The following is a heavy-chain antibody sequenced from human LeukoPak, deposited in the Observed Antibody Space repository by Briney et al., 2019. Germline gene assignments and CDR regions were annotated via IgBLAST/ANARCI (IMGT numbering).Heavy chain of an antibody. D-gene: IGHD2-8*01. CDR1: GYTFTGYY. CDR3: ARERALGYCTNGVCPYLDY. J-gene: IGHJ4*02. Sequence: ASVKVSCKASGYTFTGYYMHWVRQAPGQGLEWMGWINPNSGGTNYAQKFQGRVTMTRDTSISTAYTELSRLRSDDTAVYYCARERALGYCTNGVCPYLDYWGQGTLVTVSS. V-gene: IGHV1-2*02. CDR2: INPNSGGT.